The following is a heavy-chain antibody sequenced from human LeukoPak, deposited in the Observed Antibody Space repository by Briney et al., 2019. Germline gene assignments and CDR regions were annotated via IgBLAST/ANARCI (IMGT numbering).Heavy chain of an antibody. J-gene: IGHJ4*02. CDR2: ISGSGAYT. D-gene: IGHD1-26*01. CDR1: GFTFSSYA. Sequence: GGSLRLSCAASGFTFSSYAMSWVRQAPGKGLEWVSTISGSGAYTYYADSVKGRFTISRDNSKNSLYLQMNSLRAEDTAVYYCARDRGGSYSAIDYWGQGTLVTVSS. V-gene: IGHV3-23*01. CDR3: ARDRGGSYSAIDY.